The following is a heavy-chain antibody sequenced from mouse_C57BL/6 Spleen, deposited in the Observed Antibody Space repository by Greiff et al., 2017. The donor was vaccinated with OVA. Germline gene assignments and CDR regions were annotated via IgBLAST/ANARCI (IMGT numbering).Heavy chain of an antibody. V-gene: IGHV1-77*01. CDR1: GYTFTDYY. J-gene: IGHJ1*03. CDR3: ATTVVATNWYFDV. D-gene: IGHD1-1*01. Sequence: VKLMESGAELVKPGASVKISCKASGYTFTDYYINWVKQRPGQGLEWIGKIGPGSGSTYYNEKFKGKATLTADKSSSTAYMQLSSLTSEDSAVYFCATTVVATNWYFDVWGTGTTVTVSS. CDR2: IGPGSGST.